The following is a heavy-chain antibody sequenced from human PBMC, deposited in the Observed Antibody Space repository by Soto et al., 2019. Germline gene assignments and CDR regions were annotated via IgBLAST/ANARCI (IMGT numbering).Heavy chain of an antibody. D-gene: IGHD3-10*01. V-gene: IGHV4-34*02. CDR1: GSSFSGYQ. J-gene: IGHJ6*03. CDR3: ARGLILWFGELSRRGGYYYYMDV. Sequence: QVQLQQWGAGLLKPSETLSLTCGVSGSSFSGYQWAWIRQTPGKGLEWLGEINDSGNINYNPSLKSPVTIPVYTSKKESSLRLSSVTAADTAVYSCARGLILWFGELSRRGGYYYYMDVWGKGTTVIVSS. CDR2: INDSGNI.